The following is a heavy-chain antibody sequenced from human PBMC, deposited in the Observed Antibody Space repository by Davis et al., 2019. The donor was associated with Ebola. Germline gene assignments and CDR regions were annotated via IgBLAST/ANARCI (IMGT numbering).Heavy chain of an antibody. V-gene: IGHV6-1*01. D-gene: IGHD2-2*01. CDR2: TYQRSKWYN. Sequence: HSQTLSLTCAISGDSVSSNSVAWNWIRQSPSRGLEWLGRTYQRSKWYNDYAESVKSRIIINPDTSKNQFSLQLNSVTPEDTAVYYCARVKWPPGEDRQWFDPWGQGTLVTVSS. CDR1: GDSVSSNSVA. J-gene: IGHJ5*02. CDR3: ARVKWPPGEDRQWFDP.